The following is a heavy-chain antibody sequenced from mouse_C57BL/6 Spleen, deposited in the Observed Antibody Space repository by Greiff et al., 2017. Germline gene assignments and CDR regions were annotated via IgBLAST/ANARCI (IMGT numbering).Heavy chain of an antibody. D-gene: IGHD1-1*01. V-gene: IGHV14-1*01. CDR3: TATTVASDFDY. Sequence: VQLQQSGAELVRPGASVKLSCTASGFNIKDYYMHWVKQRPEQGLEWIGRIDPEDGDTEYAPKFQGKATLTADTSSNTAYLQLSSLTSEDTAVYYCTATTVASDFDYWGQGTTLTVSS. J-gene: IGHJ2*01. CDR2: IDPEDGDT. CDR1: GFNIKDYY.